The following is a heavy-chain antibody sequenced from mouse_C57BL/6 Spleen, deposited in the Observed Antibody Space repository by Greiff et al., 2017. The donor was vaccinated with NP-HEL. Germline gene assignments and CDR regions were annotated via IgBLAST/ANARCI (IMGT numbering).Heavy chain of an antibody. V-gene: IGHV14-4*01. CDR2: IDPENGDT. CDR3: TTDSSGYGAWFAY. Sequence: VQLQQSGAELVRPGASVKLSCTASGFNIKDDYMHWVKQRPEQGLEWIGWIDPENGDTEYASKFQGKATITADTSSNTAYLQLSSLTSEDTAVYYCTTDSSGYGAWFAYWGQGTLVTVSA. J-gene: IGHJ3*01. D-gene: IGHD3-2*02. CDR1: GFNIKDDY.